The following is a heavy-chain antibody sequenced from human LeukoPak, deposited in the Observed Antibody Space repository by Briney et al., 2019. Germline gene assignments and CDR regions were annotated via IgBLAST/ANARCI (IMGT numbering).Heavy chain of an antibody. CDR3: ASGLSIAARRY. CDR1: GFTFSSYA. CDR2: ISYDGSNK. V-gene: IGHV3-30-3*01. J-gene: IGHJ4*02. D-gene: IGHD6-6*01. Sequence: PGGSLRLSCAASGFTFSSYAMHWVRQAPGKGLEWVAVISYDGSNKYYADSVKGRFTISRDNSKNTLYLQMNSLRAEDTAVYYCASGLSIAARRYWGQGTLVTVSS.